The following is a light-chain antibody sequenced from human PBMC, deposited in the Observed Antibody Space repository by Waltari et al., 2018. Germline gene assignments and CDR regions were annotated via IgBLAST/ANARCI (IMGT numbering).Light chain of an antibody. CDR2: DVS. CDR1: NSDVGVYNY. V-gene: IGLV2-14*01. CDR3: SSYTASSTFA. Sequence: QSALTQPASVSGAPGQSITIPCTGPNSDVGVYNYVSWYQPHPGKAPKLMIYDVSKRPSGVSSRFSGSKSGNTASLTISGLQAEDEADYYCSSYTASSTFAFGGGTKLTVL. J-gene: IGLJ3*02.